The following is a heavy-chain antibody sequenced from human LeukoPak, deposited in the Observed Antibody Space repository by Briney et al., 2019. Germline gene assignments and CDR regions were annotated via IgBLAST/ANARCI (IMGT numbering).Heavy chain of an antibody. CDR2: IYYSGST. CDR3: ASPRYYYGSGSYFDI. Sequence: SETLSLTCTVSGGSISSSSYYWGWIRQPPGKGLEWIGSIYYSGSTYYNPSLKSRVTISVDTSKNQFSLKLSSVTAADTAVYYCASPRYYYGSGSYFDIWGQGTMVTVSS. V-gene: IGHV4-39*01. D-gene: IGHD3-10*01. CDR1: GGSISSSSYY. J-gene: IGHJ3*02.